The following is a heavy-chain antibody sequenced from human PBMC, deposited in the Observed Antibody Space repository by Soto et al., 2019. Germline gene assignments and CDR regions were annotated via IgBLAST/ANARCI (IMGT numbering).Heavy chain of an antibody. CDR2: ISSTGETT. Sequence: EVQLVESGGGLVPPGGSLRLSCAASGFTFSTYSMNWVRQAPGKGLEWVSFISSTGETTYYAESVKGRLTISRDNAKNSLFLQMNSLTAEDTAVYYCARDVRLPDYWGQGTLVTVSS. J-gene: IGHJ4*02. D-gene: IGHD3-10*02. CDR1: GFTFSTYS. V-gene: IGHV3-48*01. CDR3: ARDVRLPDY.